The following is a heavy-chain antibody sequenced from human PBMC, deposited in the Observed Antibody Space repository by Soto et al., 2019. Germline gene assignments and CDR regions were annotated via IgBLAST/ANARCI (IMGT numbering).Heavy chain of an antibody. CDR3: AKDWGDILVVVAATQDAFDI. Sequence: GESLKISCAASGFTFSSYAMSWVRQAPGKGLEWVSAISGSGGSTYYADSVKGRFTTASDNSKNTLYLQMNSLRAEDTAVYYCAKDWGDILVVVAATQDAFDIWGQGTMVTVSS. J-gene: IGHJ3*02. D-gene: IGHD2-15*01. V-gene: IGHV3-23*01. CDR1: GFTFSSYA. CDR2: ISGSGGST.